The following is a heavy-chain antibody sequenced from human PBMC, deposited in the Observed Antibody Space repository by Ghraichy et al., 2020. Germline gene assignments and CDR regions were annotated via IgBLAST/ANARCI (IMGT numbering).Heavy chain of an antibody. J-gene: IGHJ4*02. Sequence: GESLNISCAASGFTFSDYYMSWIRQAPGKGLEWVSYISSSGSTIYYADSVKGRFTISRDNAKNSLYLQMNSLRAEDTAVYYCAREYNWNDLGYFDYWGQGTLVTVSS. D-gene: IGHD1-20*01. V-gene: IGHV3-11*01. CDR2: ISSSGSTI. CDR1: GFTFSDYY. CDR3: AREYNWNDLGYFDY.